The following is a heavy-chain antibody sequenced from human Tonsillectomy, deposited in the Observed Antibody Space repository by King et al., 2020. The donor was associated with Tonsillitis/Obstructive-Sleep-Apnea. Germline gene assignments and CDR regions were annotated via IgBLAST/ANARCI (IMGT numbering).Heavy chain of an antibody. Sequence: QLVQSGGGLVLPGGSLRLSCAASGFTFSNYEINWVRQAPGKGLEWVSYISSSGSTIYYADSVKGRFTISRDNAKNSLYLQMNSLRAEDTAVYYCARDPLLGYYDSSGDWGQGTLVTVSS. J-gene: IGHJ4*02. D-gene: IGHD3-22*01. V-gene: IGHV3-48*03. CDR3: ARDPLLGYYDSSGD. CDR2: ISSSGSTI. CDR1: GFTFSNYE.